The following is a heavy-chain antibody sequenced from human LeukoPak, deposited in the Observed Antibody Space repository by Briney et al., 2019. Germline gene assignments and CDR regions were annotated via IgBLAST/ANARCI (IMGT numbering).Heavy chain of an antibody. Sequence: PVASVKVSCKASGYTFTSYGISWVRQAPGQGLEWMGWISAYNGNTNYAQKLQGRVTMTTDTSTSTAYMELRSLRSDDTAVYYCAKDDCDSSGYYYVGAFDIWGQGTMLTVSS. D-gene: IGHD3-22*01. V-gene: IGHV1-18*01. CDR1: GYTFTSYG. J-gene: IGHJ3*02. CDR2: ISAYNGNT. CDR3: AKDDCDSSGYYYVGAFDI.